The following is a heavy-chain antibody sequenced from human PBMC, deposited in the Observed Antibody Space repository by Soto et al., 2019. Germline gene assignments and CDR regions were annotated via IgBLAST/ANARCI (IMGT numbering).Heavy chain of an antibody. Sequence: GGSLRLSCAASGFTFSSYSMNWVRQAPGKGLEWVSSISSSSSYIYYADSVKGRFTISRDNAKNSLYLQMNSLRAEDTAVYYCARGPQWLAYHFDYWGQGTLVTVSS. D-gene: IGHD6-19*01. CDR1: GFTFSSYS. CDR2: ISSSSSYI. V-gene: IGHV3-21*01. CDR3: ARGPQWLAYHFDY. J-gene: IGHJ4*02.